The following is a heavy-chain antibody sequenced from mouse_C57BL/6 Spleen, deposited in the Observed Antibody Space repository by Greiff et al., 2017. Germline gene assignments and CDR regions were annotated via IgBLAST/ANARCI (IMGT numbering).Heavy chain of an antibody. CDR1: GYTFTSYW. V-gene: IGHV1-64*01. CDR2: IHPNSGST. Sequence: QVQLQQPGAELVKPGASVKLSCKASGYTFTSYWMHWVKQRPGQGLEWIGMIHPNSGSTNYNEKFKSKATLTVDKSSSTAYMQLSSLTSEDCAVYYCARGGPWFAYWGQGTLVTVSA. J-gene: IGHJ3*01. CDR3: ARGGPWFAY.